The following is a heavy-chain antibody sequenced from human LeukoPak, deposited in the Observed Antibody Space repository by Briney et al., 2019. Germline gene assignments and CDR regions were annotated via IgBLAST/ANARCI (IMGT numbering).Heavy chain of an antibody. Sequence: GGSLRLPCATSGFTFSTYWMSWVRQAPGKGLEWVANIKQDGSETYYADSVKGRFTIFRDNAKNSLYLQKDSLRVEDTAVYYCANGDGFDYWGQGTLVIVSS. CDR3: ANGDGFDY. CDR1: GFTFSTYW. CDR2: IKQDGSET. V-gene: IGHV3-7*01. J-gene: IGHJ4*02. D-gene: IGHD5-24*01.